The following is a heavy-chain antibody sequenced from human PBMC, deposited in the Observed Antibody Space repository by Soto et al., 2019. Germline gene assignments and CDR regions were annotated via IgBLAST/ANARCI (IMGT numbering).Heavy chain of an antibody. J-gene: IGHJ4*02. CDR1: GFTFGSYA. D-gene: IGHD3-10*01. Sequence: GGALRLSCQVSGFTFGSYAMSWVRQAPGKGLEWVALVQSNHVTYYADSVRGRFTVSRDNSKNTLYLQMDSLRVEDTALYYCAKWLRGGSYYCDFWGQGAMVTVSS. V-gene: IGHV3-23*01. CDR2: VQSNHVT. CDR3: AKWLRGGSYYCDF.